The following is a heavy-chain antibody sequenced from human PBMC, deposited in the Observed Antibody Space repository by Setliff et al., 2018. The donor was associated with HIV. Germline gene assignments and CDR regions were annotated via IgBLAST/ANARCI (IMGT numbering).Heavy chain of an antibody. V-gene: IGHV3-48*01. CDR3: ARDTMWAFDI. Sequence: GGSLRLSCAASGFTFDDYSMNWVRQAPGKGLEWVSFIGGRFDTYYADSVKGRFTISRDNAKKSLYLQMNSLRADDTAVYYCARDTMWAFDIWGQGTLVTVSS. J-gene: IGHJ3*02. CDR2: IGGRFDT. CDR1: GFTFDDYS. D-gene: IGHD3-10*02.